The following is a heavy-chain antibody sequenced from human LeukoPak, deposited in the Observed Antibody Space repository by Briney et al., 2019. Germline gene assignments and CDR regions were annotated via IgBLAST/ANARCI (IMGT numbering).Heavy chain of an antibody. Sequence: GGSLRLSCAASGFTFSDYYMSWIRPAPGKGLEWVSYISSSGSTIYYADSVKGRFTISRDNAKNSLYLQMNSLRAEDTAVYYCARALLGYCSSTSCYRREMAFDYWGQGTLVTVSS. D-gene: IGHD2-2*01. CDR2: ISSSGSTI. CDR1: GFTFSDYY. J-gene: IGHJ4*02. V-gene: IGHV3-11*01. CDR3: ARALLGYCSSTSCYRREMAFDY.